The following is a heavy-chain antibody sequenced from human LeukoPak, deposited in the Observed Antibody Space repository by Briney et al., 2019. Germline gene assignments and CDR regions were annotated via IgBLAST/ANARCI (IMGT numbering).Heavy chain of an antibody. Sequence: HPGGSLRLSCAASGFTFSSYAMSWVRQAPGKGLEWVSAISGSGGSTYYADSVKGRFTISRDNSKNTLYLQMNSLRAEDTAVYYCAKDFIGWFGELLSDFDYWGQGTLVTVSS. J-gene: IGHJ4*02. CDR1: GFTFSSYA. V-gene: IGHV3-23*01. CDR2: ISGSGGST. CDR3: AKDFIGWFGELLSDFDY. D-gene: IGHD3-10*01.